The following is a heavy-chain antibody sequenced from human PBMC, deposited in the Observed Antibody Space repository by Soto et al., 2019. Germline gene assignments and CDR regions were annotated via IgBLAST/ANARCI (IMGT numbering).Heavy chain of an antibody. CDR1: GFTFSSYS. CDR2: ISSSSSTI. V-gene: IGHV3-48*02. D-gene: IGHD5-12*01. Sequence: PGGSLRLSCAASGFTFSSYSMNWVRQAPGKGLEWVSYISSSSSTIYYADSVKGRFTISRDNAKNSLYLQMNSLRDEDTAVYYCAREDGYRGGDAFDIWGQGTMVTVSS. CDR3: AREDGYRGGDAFDI. J-gene: IGHJ3*02.